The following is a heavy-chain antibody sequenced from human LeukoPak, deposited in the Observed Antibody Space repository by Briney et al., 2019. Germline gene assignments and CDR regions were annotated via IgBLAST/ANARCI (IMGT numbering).Heavy chain of an antibody. CDR2: ISYDGSNK. CDR1: GFTFSSYS. V-gene: IGHV3-30*18. Sequence: GGSLRLSCAASGFTFSSYSIHWVRQAPGKGLEWVAVISYDGSNKYYADSVKGRFTISRDNSKNTLYLQMNSLRAEDTAVYYCAKDGDPDYWGQGTLVTVSS. J-gene: IGHJ4*02. CDR3: AKDGDPDY. D-gene: IGHD3-10*01.